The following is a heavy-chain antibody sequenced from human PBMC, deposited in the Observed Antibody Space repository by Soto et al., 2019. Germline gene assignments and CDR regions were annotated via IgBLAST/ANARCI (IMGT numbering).Heavy chain of an antibody. Sequence: EVRLLESGGGLVQPGGSLRLSCAASGFTFSSYAMSWVRQAPGKGLEWVSAISGSGGSTYYADSVKGRFTISRDNSKNTLYLQMNSLRAEDTAVYYCAKGSRLGELSVLGGLDYWGQGTLVTVSS. J-gene: IGHJ4*02. CDR1: GFTFSSYA. CDR2: ISGSGGST. CDR3: AKGSRLGELSVLGGLDY. D-gene: IGHD3-16*02. V-gene: IGHV3-23*01.